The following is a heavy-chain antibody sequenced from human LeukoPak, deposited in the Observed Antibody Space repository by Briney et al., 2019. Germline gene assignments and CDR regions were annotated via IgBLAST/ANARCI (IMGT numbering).Heavy chain of an antibody. J-gene: IGHJ4*02. D-gene: IGHD5-12*01. V-gene: IGHV4-39*01. CDR3: ARGDIVATLHPLDY. CDR2: IYYSGNT. CDR1: GGSTSSSSHY. Sequence: PSETLSLTCTVSGGSTSSSSHYWGWIRQPPGKGLEWIGSIYYSGNTYYNPSLKSRVTISVDTSKNQFSLKLSSVTAADTAVYYCARGDIVATLHPLDYWGQGTLVTVSS.